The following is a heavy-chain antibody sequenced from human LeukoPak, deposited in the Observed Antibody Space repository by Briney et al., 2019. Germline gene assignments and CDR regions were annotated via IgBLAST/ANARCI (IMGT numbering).Heavy chain of an antibody. J-gene: IGHJ4*02. CDR2: IYYSGST. CDR3: ARTGYSTDY. Sequence: GSLRLSCTASGFTFSSYGMSWVRQPPGKGLEWIGSIYYSGSTYYNPSLKSRVTISVDTSKNQFSLKLSSVTAADTAVYYCARTGYSTDYWGQGTLVTVSS. V-gene: IGHV4-39*07. CDR1: GFTFSSYG. D-gene: IGHD6-13*01.